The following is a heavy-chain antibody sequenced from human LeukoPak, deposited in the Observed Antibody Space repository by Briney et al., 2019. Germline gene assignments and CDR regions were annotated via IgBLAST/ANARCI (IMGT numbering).Heavy chain of an antibody. V-gene: IGHV3-72*01. CDR3: ARAGYAHGLDV. CDR1: GFTCTDHD. Sequence: QSGGSLRLSCEASGFTCTDHDMHWVRQAPGKGLEWVGRITNKGGGYTTVYAASVNGRFIISRDDSENSLYLQMKSLKSDDTAVYFCARAGYAHGLDVWGRGTTVTVSS. D-gene: IGHD1-1*01. CDR2: ITNKGGGYTT. J-gene: IGHJ6*02.